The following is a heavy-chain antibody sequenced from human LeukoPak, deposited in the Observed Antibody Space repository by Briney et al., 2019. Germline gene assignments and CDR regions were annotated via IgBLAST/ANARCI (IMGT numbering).Heavy chain of an antibody. CDR1: GFTFSNAW. V-gene: IGHV3-15*01. Sequence: GGSLRLSCAASGFTFSNAWMSWVRQAPGKGLEWVGRIKSKTDGGTTDYAAPVKGRFTISRDDSKNTLYLQTNSLKTEDTAVYYCTTDSPSPVVAAPYYYYYYGMDVWGQGTTVTVSS. CDR2: IKSKTDGGTT. D-gene: IGHD2-15*01. J-gene: IGHJ6*02. CDR3: TTDSPSPVVAAPYYYYYYGMDV.